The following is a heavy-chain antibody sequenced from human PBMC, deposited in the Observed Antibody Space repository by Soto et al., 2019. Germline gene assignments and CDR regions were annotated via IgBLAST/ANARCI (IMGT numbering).Heavy chain of an antibody. CDR1: GGSFSGYY. D-gene: IGHD3-3*01. J-gene: IGHJ5*02. CDR2: INHTGVT. CDR3: ATRITVFGLLIPPFDP. V-gene: IGHV4-34*01. Sequence: PSETLSLTCAVYGGSFSGYYWSWIRQPPGKGLEWIGEINHTGVTHYNPSLKSRVTMSVDTSKNQFSLRLSSVTAADTAIYYCATRITVFGLLIPPFDPWGQGTQVTVSS.